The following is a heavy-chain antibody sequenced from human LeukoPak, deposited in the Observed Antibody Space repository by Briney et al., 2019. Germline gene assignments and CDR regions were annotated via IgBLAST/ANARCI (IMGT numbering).Heavy chain of an antibody. J-gene: IGHJ4*02. CDR1: GGSISSGSYY. CDR2: IYTSGST. D-gene: IGHD5-18*01. V-gene: IGHV4-61*02. CDR3: ARGNDLITAMVDYFDY. Sequence: SETLSLTCTVSGGSISSGSYYWSWIRQPAGKGLEWIGRIYTSGSTNYNPSLKSRVTISVDTSKNQFSLKLSSVTAADTAVYYCARGNDLITAMVDYFDYWGQGTLVTVSS.